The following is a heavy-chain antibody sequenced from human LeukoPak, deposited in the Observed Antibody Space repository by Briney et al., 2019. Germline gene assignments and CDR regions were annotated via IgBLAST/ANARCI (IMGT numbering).Heavy chain of an antibody. J-gene: IGHJ4*02. CDR3: AKEGSGYAMRLDYFDY. CDR2: IKQGESER. CDR1: GFTFRSYR. V-gene: IGHV3-7*01. Sequence: GGSLGLSCAASGFTFRSYRMNWVRQAPGKGLEWVASIKQGESERYYVDSVNGRFTISRDNAKNSLYLQMNSLRAEDTAVYYCAKEGSGYAMRLDYFDYWGQGTLVTVSS. D-gene: IGHD5-12*01.